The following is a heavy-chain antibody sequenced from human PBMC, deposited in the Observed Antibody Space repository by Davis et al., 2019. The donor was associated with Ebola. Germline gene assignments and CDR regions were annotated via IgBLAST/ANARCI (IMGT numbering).Heavy chain of an antibody. J-gene: IGHJ4*02. D-gene: IGHD3-22*01. CDR1: GYTFTSYA. V-gene: IGHV1-3*01. CDR3: ARASTHYYDSSGYYYDY. Sequence: AASVKVSCKASGYTFTSYAMHWVRQAPGQRLEWMGWINAGNGNTKYSQKFQGRVTITRDTSASTAYMELSSLRSEDTAVYYCARASTHYYDSSGYYYDYWGQGTLVTVSS. CDR2: INAGNGNT.